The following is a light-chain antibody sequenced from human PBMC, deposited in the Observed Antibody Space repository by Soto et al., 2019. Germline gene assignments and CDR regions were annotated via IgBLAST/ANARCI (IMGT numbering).Light chain of an antibody. CDR3: QQYNSYPFT. Sequence: DIQMTQSPSTLSASVGDRVTITCRASQSLSSWLAWYQQKPGKAPKLLIFDASSLESGVTSRFSGCGYGTDLTLNISSLQPDDFAAYYCQQYNSYPFTVGPGTKVDIK. CDR1: QSLSSW. J-gene: IGKJ3*01. V-gene: IGKV1-5*01. CDR2: DAS.